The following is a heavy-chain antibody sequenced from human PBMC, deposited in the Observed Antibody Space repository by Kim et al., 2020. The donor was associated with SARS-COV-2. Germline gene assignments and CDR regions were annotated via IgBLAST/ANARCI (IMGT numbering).Heavy chain of an antibody. CDR1: GYSFTSYF. V-gene: IGHV1-3*01. CDR2: IDASNGDP. CDR3: ARDHVPKASIVCF. J-gene: IGHJ2*01. D-gene: IGHD2-21*01. Sequence: ASVKVSCRGSGYSFTSYFMNWVRQAPGQRLEWMGWIDASNGDPTYSQGFTGRVIITRDTSASTAYMELSSLKSEDTAVYYCARDHVPKASIVCFWG.